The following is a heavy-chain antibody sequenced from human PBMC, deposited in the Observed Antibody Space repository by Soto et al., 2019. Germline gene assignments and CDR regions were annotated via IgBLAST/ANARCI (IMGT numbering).Heavy chain of an antibody. CDR1: GYTFTSYA. D-gene: IGHD3-9*01. V-gene: IGHV1-3*01. Sequence: GASVKVSCKASGYTFTSYAMHWVRQAPGQRLEWMGWINAGNGNTKYSQKFQGRVTITRDTSASTAYMELSSLRSEDTAVYYCARVASPTYYDILTGSPPWGYYYGMDVWGQGTTVTVSS. CDR3: ARVASPTYYDILTGSPPWGYYYGMDV. J-gene: IGHJ6*02. CDR2: INAGNGNT.